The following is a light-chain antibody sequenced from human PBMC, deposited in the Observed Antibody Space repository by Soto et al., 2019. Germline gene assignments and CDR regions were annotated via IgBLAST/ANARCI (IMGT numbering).Light chain of an antibody. J-gene: IGKJ4*01. V-gene: IGKV3-11*01. CDR3: QHRSNWPIT. CDR2: DAS. Sequence: EVVLTQPPATLSLSPGERATLSCSASQSVSSYLAWYQQKPGQAPRLLIYDASKRATGIPARFSGSGSGTDFTLTISSLEPEDFAVYYCQHRSNWPITFGGGTKVEIK. CDR1: QSVSSY.